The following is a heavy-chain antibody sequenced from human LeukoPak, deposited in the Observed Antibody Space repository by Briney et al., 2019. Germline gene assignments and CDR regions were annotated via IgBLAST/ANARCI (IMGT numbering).Heavy chain of an antibody. CDR1: GYTVTELS. D-gene: IGHD3-10*01. J-gene: IGHJ5*02. V-gene: IGHV1-24*01. CDR2: LDPEDGET. CDR3: ATRTEGMSWFDP. Sequence: ASVKVSCKVSGYTVTELSMHWVRQAPGKGLEWRGGLDPEDGETIYAQKFQGRVTMTEDTSTDTAYMELSSLRSEDTAVYYCATRTEGMSWFDPWGQGTLVTVSS.